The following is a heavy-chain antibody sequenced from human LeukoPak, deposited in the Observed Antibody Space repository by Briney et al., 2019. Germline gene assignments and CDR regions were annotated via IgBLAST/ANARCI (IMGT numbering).Heavy chain of an antibody. D-gene: IGHD4-23*01. CDR3: AKDFYSFDYGGELDY. CDR2: ISYDGSNK. CDR1: GFTFSSYG. V-gene: IGHV3-30*18. J-gene: IGHJ4*02. Sequence: GGSLRLSCAASGFTFSSYGMHWVRQAPGKGLEWVAVISYDGSNKYYADYVKGRSTISRDNSKNTLYLQMNSLRAEDTAVYYCAKDFYSFDYGGELDYWGQGTLVTVSS.